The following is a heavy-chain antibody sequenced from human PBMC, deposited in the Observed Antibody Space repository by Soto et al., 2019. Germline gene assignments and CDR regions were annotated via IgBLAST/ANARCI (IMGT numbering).Heavy chain of an antibody. CDR1: SGSISSSNW. CDR2: IYHSGST. CDR3: AILNRGSSSLNGLDP. V-gene: IGHV4-4*02. Sequence: SETLSLTCAVSSGSISSSNWWSWVRQPPGKGLEWIGEIYHSGSTNYNPSLKSRVTISVDKSKNQFSLKLSSVTAADPAVYYWAILNRGSSSLNGLDPWAQGTWVTVPS. J-gene: IGHJ5*02. D-gene: IGHD6-6*01.